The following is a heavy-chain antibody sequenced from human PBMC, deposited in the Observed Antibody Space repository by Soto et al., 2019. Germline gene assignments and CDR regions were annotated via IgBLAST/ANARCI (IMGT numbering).Heavy chain of an antibody. CDR1: GGSFSGYY. D-gene: IGHD2-2*01. V-gene: IGHV4-34*01. CDR3: ARESSTSWFDY. Sequence: PSETLSLTCAVYGGSFSGYYWSWIRQPPGKGLEWIGEINHSGSTNYNPSLKSRVTISVDTSKNQFSLKLSSVTAADTAVYYCARESSTSWFDYWGQGTLVTVSS. CDR2: INHSGST. J-gene: IGHJ4*02.